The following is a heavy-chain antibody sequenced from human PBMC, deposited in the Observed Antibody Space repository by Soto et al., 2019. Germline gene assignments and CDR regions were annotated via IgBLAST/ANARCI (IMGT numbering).Heavy chain of an antibody. V-gene: IGHV1-18*01. D-gene: IGHD6-13*01. J-gene: IGHJ6*02. CDR3: ARGQVVCDSNCYHYYGMDV. CDR1: GYTFINYG. Sequence: ASVKVSCKASGYTFINYGISWVRQAPGQGLEWMGWISTYNGNTYYGQKFQGRVTMTTGTSTTTAYMELRSLKSDDTAVYYCARGQVVCDSNCYHYYGMDVWGQGTTVTVSS. CDR2: ISTYNGNT.